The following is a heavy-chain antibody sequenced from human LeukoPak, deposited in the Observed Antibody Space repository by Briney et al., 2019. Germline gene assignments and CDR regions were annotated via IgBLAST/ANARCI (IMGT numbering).Heavy chain of an antibody. CDR1: GGSISSYY. CDR3: ARHRGFGGFSYYGLDV. CDR2: IYYSGST. J-gene: IGHJ6*02. D-gene: IGHD4-23*01. Sequence: PSETLSLTCTVSGGSISSYYWSWIRQPPGKGLEWIGYIYYSGSTNYNPSLKSRVTISVDTSKNQFSLKLSSVTAADTAVYYCARHRGFGGFSYYGLDVWGQGTTVTVSS. V-gene: IGHV4-59*08.